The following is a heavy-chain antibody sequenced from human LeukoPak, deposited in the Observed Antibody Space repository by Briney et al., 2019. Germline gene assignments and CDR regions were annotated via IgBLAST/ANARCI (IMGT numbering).Heavy chain of an antibody. V-gene: IGHV3-23*01. D-gene: IGHD2-21*01. CDR1: GITLSNYG. CDR3: AKRGVVIRVILVGFHREAYYFNS. Sequence: GGSLRLSCAVSGITLSNYGMSWVRQAPGKGLEWVAGISGSGGSTNYADSVKGRFTISRDSPKNTLFLQMNSLRAEDTAVYFCAKRGVVIRVILVGFHREAYYFNSWGQGALVIVSS. J-gene: IGHJ4*02. CDR2: ISGSGGST.